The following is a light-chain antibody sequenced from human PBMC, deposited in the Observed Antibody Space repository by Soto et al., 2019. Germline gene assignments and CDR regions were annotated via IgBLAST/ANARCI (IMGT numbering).Light chain of an antibody. Sequence: DIQMTQSPSTLSASVGDRVTITCRASQSISGWLAWYQQKPGKAPKLLIYDASNLESGVPSRFSGSGSGTEFTLTITSLQPDDFATYYCQHYNDYWAFGQGTNVEIK. CDR1: QSISGW. CDR2: DAS. J-gene: IGKJ1*01. V-gene: IGKV1-5*01. CDR3: QHYNDYWA.